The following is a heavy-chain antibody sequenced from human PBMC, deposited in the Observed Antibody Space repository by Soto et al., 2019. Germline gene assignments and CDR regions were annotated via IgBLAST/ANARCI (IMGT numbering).Heavy chain of an antibody. CDR3: ARDFNTSGLGTGWFDP. CDR2: ISGYNGNT. J-gene: IGHJ5*02. D-gene: IGHD6-19*01. Sequence: QVQLVQSGAEVKKPGASVKVSCKASGYTFTSYGISWVRQAPGEGLEWMGWISGYNGNTNSAQKLQGRVTMTTDTSTSTAYMELRSLRSDDTAVYYCARDFNTSGLGTGWFDPWGQGTLVTVSS. V-gene: IGHV1-18*04. CDR1: GYTFTSYG.